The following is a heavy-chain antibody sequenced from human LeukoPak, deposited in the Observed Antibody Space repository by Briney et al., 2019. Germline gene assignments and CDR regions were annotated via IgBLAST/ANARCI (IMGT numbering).Heavy chain of an antibody. Sequence: ASVTVSCKASGYTFTGYYMHWVRQAPGQGLEWMGWINPNSGGTNYAQKFQGRVTMTRDTSISTAYMELSRLRSDDTAVYYCASTDYYDSSGSIYYFDYWGQGTLVTVSS. CDR1: GYTFTGYY. V-gene: IGHV1-2*02. D-gene: IGHD3-22*01. CDR2: INPNSGGT. CDR3: ASTDYYDSSGSIYYFDY. J-gene: IGHJ4*02.